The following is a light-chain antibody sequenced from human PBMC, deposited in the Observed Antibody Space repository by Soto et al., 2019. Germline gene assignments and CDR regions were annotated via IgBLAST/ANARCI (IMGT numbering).Light chain of an antibody. CDR1: EDISDH. CDR3: QQYQSYPLT. J-gene: IGKJ4*01. Sequence: DIHVTQSPSSLSASVGDRVTITCRATEDISDHLAWFQRNPGQAPKSLIYAESRLQSGFPSKFSGSGSGTDFTLTISSLQAEDIATYYCQQYQSYPLTVGGGTKVEI. V-gene: IGKV1-16*02. CDR2: AES.